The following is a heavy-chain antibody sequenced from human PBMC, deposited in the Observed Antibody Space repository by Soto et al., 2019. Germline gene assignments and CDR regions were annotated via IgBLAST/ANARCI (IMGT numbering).Heavy chain of an antibody. CDR3: ARGPPTPIVAVPAATDY. V-gene: IGHV4-34*01. CDR2: INHSGST. Sequence: PSETLSLTCAVYGGSFSGYYWSWIRQPPGKGLEWIGEINHSGSTNYNPSLKSRVTISVDTSKNQFSLKLSSVTAADTAVYYCARGPPTPIVAVPAATDYWGQGTLVTVSS. J-gene: IGHJ4*02. D-gene: IGHD2-2*01. CDR1: GGSFSGYY.